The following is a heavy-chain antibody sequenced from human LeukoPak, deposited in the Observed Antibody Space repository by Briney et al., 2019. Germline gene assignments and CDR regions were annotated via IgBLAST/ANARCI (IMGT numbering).Heavy chain of an antibody. V-gene: IGHV1-2*02. CDR1: GYTFTGYY. D-gene: IGHD6-13*01. Sequence: EASVKVSCKASGYTFTGYYMHWVRQAPGQGLEWMGWINPNSGGTNYAQKFQGRVTMTRDTSISTAYMELSRQRSDDTAVYYCARSFVAAAVDYWGQGTLVTVSS. CDR3: ARSFVAAAVDY. J-gene: IGHJ4*02. CDR2: INPNSGGT.